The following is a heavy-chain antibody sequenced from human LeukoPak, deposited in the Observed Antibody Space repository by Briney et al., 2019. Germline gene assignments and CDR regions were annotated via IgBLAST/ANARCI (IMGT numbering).Heavy chain of an antibody. J-gene: IGHJ4*02. D-gene: IGHD2-2*01. CDR3: ARQYCSSTSCYGGIWDY. CDR1: GGSIRSYE. Sequence: SDTLFLTCTVSGGSIRSYEWSWIRQPAGKGLEWIGRIYTSGSTNYNPSLKSRVTMSVDTSKNQFSLKLSSVTAADTAVYYCARQYCSSTSCYGGIWDYWGQGTLVTVSS. CDR2: IYTSGST. V-gene: IGHV4-4*07.